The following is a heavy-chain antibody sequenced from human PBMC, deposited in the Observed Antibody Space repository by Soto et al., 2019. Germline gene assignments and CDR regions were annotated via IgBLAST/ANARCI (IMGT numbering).Heavy chain of an antibody. J-gene: IGHJ3*02. CDR2: IYYSGST. CDR3: ARHPLGLRLGAFDI. V-gene: IGHV4-59*08. D-gene: IGHD5-12*01. Sequence: SETLSLTCTVSGGSISSYYWSWIRQPPGKGLEWIGYIYYSGSTNYNPSLKSRVTISVDTSKNQFSLKLSSVTAADTAVYYCARHPLGLRLGAFDIWGQGTMVTVSS. CDR1: GGSISSYY.